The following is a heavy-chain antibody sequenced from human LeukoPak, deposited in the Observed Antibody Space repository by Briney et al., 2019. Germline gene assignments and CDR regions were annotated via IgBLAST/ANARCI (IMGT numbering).Heavy chain of an antibody. CDR2: INHSGYT. Sequence: KTSETLSLTCAVYGGSFSDYYWSWIRQPPGKGLEWIGEINHSGYTNYNPSLKSRVTISLDTSKKQFTLKLSSVTTADTAVYFCTRRVAVAGTPKAYFDYWGQGILVTVSS. CDR3: TRRVAVAGTPKAYFDY. V-gene: IGHV4-34*01. CDR1: GGSFSDYY. D-gene: IGHD6-19*01. J-gene: IGHJ4*02.